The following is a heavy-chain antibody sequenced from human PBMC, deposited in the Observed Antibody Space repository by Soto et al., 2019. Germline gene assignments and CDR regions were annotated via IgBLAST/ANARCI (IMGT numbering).Heavy chain of an antibody. CDR2: ISAYNGNT. J-gene: IGHJ6*02. V-gene: IGHV1-18*01. D-gene: IGHD2-2*01. CDR1: VYTFTSYG. CDR3: ARVCSSTSCNYYYYGMDV. Sequence: VKVSCKASVYTFTSYGMSWVRPAPGQGLEGMGWISAYNGNTNYAQKLQGRVTMTTDTSXXXXXXEXRXLXXXXTAXYYCARVCSSTSCNYYYYGMDVWGQGTTVTVSS.